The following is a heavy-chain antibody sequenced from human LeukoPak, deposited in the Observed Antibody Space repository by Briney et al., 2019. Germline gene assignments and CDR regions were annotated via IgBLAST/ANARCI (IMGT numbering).Heavy chain of an antibody. CDR1: GFTFSSYA. J-gene: IGHJ4*02. Sequence: GGSLRLSCAAPGFTFSSYAMSWVRQAPGKRLEWVSAISGSGGSTYYADSVKGRFTISRDNSKNTLYLQMNSLRAEDTAVYYCAKVPYDILTGYFFPDYWGQGTLVTVSS. D-gene: IGHD3-9*01. CDR2: ISGSGGST. CDR3: AKVPYDILTGYFFPDY. V-gene: IGHV3-23*01.